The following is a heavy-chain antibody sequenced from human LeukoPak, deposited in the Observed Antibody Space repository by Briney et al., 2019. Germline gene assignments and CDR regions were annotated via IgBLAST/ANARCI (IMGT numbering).Heavy chain of an antibody. D-gene: IGHD2-8*01. J-gene: IGHJ4*02. Sequence: QSGGSLRLSCAASGFTFSNYAMSWVRQAPGKGLDWVAVMWYDGGNKYYADSVKGRFTISRDDSKNTLYLQMNSLRAEDTAVYYCARDWGHCINGVCYRFDYWGQGTLVTVSS. CDR3: ARDWGHCINGVCYRFDY. V-gene: IGHV3-33*08. CDR1: GFTFSNYA. CDR2: MWYDGGNK.